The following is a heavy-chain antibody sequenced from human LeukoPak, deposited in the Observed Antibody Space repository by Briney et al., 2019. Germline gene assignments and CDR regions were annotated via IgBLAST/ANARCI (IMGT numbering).Heavy chain of an antibody. Sequence: GGSLRLSCAASGFTFNNYDMNWVRQAPGKGLEWVSYISNTGSTIYYADSVKGRFTISRGNAKNSLYLQMNSLRAEDTAVYYCARDPTIFGVVRTYYYYYGMDVWGQGTTVTVSS. CDR2: ISNTGSTI. J-gene: IGHJ6*02. D-gene: IGHD3-3*01. CDR3: ARDPTIFGVVRTYYYYYGMDV. CDR1: GFTFNNYD. V-gene: IGHV3-48*03.